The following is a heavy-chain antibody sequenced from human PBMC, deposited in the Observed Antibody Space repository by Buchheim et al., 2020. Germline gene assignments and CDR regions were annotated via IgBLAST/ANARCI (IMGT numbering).Heavy chain of an antibody. V-gene: IGHV4-61*02. Sequence: QVQLQESGPGLVKPSQTLSLTCTVSGGSISSGSYYWSWIRPPAGKGLEWIGRIYTSGSTNYNPSLKSRVTISVDTSKNQFSLKLSSVTAADTAVYYCARSDSSSFSPNPFPPYGMDVWGQGTT. D-gene: IGHD6-6*01. CDR2: IYTSGST. J-gene: IGHJ6*02. CDR1: GGSISSGSYY. CDR3: ARSDSSSFSPNPFPPYGMDV.